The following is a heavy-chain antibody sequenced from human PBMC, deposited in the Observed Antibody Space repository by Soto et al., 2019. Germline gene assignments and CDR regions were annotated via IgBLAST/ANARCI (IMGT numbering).Heavy chain of an antibody. CDR2: ISSSSSYI. J-gene: IGHJ6*02. V-gene: IGHV3-21*01. Sequence: GGSLRLSCAASGFTFSSYSMNWVRQAPGKGLEWVSSISSSSSYIYYADSVKGRFTISRDNAKNSLYLQMNSLRAEDTAVYYCASDSSSPTAPYYYYYGMDVWGQGTTVTVSS. CDR1: GFTFSSYS. D-gene: IGHD6-6*01. CDR3: ASDSSSPTAPYYYYYGMDV.